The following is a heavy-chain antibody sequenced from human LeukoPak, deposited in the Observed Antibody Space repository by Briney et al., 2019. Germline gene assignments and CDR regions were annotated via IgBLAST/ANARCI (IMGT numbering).Heavy chain of an antibody. V-gene: IGHV3-13*01. D-gene: IGHD3-22*01. Sequence: GGSLRLSCAASGFTFSSYDMHWVRQATGKGLEWVSAIGTAGDTYYPGSVKGRFTISRDNAKNSLYLQMNSLRAEDTAVYYCARLLEYYYDSSGYYRDWGQGTLVTVSS. CDR2: IGTAGDT. CDR1: GFTFSSYD. J-gene: IGHJ4*02. CDR3: ARLLEYYYDSSGYYRD.